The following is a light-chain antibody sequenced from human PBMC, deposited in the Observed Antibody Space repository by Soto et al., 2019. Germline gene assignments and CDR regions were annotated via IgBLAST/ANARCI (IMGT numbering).Light chain of an antibody. CDR3: QQYYSYPPT. Sequence: IQMTQSPSSLSASVGDRVTITCRASQGISSYLAWYQQKPGKAPKLLIYAASTLQSGVPSRFSGSGSGTDFTLTPSCLQSEDFAPYYCQQYYSYPPTFGQGTDVDI. V-gene: IGKV1-8*01. CDR2: AAS. J-gene: IGKJ1*01. CDR1: QGISSY.